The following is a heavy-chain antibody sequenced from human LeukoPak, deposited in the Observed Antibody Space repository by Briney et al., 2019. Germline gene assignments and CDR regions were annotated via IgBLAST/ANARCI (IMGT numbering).Heavy chain of an antibody. CDR1: GYTFTSYD. J-gene: IGHJ4*02. V-gene: IGHV1-2*02. Sequence: ASVKVSCKASGYTFTSYDINWVRQATGQGLEWMGWINPNSGGTNYAQKFQGRVTMTRDTSISTAYMELSRLRSDDTAVYYCAAVRVVPLTYYFDYWGQGTLVTVSS. CDR2: INPNSGGT. D-gene: IGHD3-3*01. CDR3: AAVRVVPLTYYFDY.